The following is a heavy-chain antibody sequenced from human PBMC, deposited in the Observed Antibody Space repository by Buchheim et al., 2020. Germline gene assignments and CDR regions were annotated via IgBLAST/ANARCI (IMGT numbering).Heavy chain of an antibody. V-gene: IGHV3-7*01. CDR3: AKNSGNYDS. J-gene: IGHJ4*02. CDR2: IKKDGSAI. D-gene: IGHD2/OR15-2a*01. CDR1: GFTFSNFW. Sequence: EVQLVQSGGGLVQPGGSLRLSCAASGFTFSNFWMTWVRQAPGKGLEWVANIKKDGSAIYYVNSVKGRFTISRDNAKNSLYLQMNSLRAEDTAVYFCAKNSGNYDSWGQGTL.